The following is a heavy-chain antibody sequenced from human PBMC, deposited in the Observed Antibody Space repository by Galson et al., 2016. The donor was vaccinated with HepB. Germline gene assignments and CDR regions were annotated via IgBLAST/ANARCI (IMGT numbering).Heavy chain of an antibody. V-gene: IGHV3-33*01. CDR3: ARAMYTSKWPNFYAMDG. J-gene: IGHJ6*02. CDR1: GFTFSTHG. D-gene: IGHD6-13*01. Sequence: SLRLSCAASGFTFSTHGMHWVRQAPGKGLEWVAVIWFDGSEKYYGDVVKGRFTISRDNSKNTLYLQMNSLRGGDTAVYYCARAMYTSKWPNFYAMDGWGQGTTVTVS. CDR2: IWFDGSEK.